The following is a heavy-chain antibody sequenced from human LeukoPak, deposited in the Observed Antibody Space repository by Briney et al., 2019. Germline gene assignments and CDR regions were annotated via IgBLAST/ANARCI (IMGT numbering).Heavy chain of an antibody. D-gene: IGHD6-13*01. Sequence: ASVKVSCKASGGTFSSYAISWVRQAPGQGLEWMGGNIPIFGTANYAQKFQGRVTITADESTSTAYMELSSLRSEDTAVYYCARDGYSSSWYDRAFDIWGQGTMVTVSS. J-gene: IGHJ3*02. CDR1: GGTFSSYA. V-gene: IGHV1-69*01. CDR2: NIPIFGTA. CDR3: ARDGYSSSWYDRAFDI.